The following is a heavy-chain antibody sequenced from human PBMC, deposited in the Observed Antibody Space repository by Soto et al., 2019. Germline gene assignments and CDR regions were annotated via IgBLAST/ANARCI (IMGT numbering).Heavy chain of an antibody. Sequence: QVQLVESGGGVVQPEKSLRLSCAASGFTFGNYAIHWVRQAPGKGLEWVAVISYDGTEKYYADSVRGRFTISRDTSKKTLFLQMDSLRVEDTAVYYCARGLSCGGRSCLDTGLDVWGQGTTVTVSS. J-gene: IGHJ6*02. D-gene: IGHD2-15*01. CDR2: ISYDGTEK. V-gene: IGHV3-30-3*01. CDR1: GFTFGNYA. CDR3: ARGLSCGGRSCLDTGLDV.